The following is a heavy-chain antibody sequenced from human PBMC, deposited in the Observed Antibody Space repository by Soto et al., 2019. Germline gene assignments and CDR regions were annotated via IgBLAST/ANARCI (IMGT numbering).Heavy chain of an antibody. Sequence: QVQLQESGPGLVKPSQTLSLTCTVSGGSISSGGYYWSWIRQHPGKGLEWIGYIYYSGSTYYNPSLKSRVTISVETSKNQFALTLSSVTAADTAVYYCASRITMVRGVYYFDYWGQGTLVTVSS. CDR3: ASRITMVRGVYYFDY. J-gene: IGHJ4*02. CDR2: IYYSGST. CDR1: GGSISSGGYY. V-gene: IGHV4-31*03. D-gene: IGHD3-10*01.